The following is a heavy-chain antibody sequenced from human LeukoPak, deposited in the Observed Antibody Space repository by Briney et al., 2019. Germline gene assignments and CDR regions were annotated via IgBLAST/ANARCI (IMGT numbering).Heavy chain of an antibody. J-gene: IGHJ3*02. CDR3: ARVDYDILTGSIMGAFDI. V-gene: IGHV3-30-3*01. CDR1: GFTFSSYA. Sequence: PGGSLRLSCAASGFTFSSYAMHWVRQAPGKGLEWVAVISYDGSNKYYADSVKGRFTISRDNSKNTLYLQMNSLRAEDTAVYYCARVDYDILTGSIMGAFDIWGQGTMVTVSS. CDR2: ISYDGSNK. D-gene: IGHD3-9*01.